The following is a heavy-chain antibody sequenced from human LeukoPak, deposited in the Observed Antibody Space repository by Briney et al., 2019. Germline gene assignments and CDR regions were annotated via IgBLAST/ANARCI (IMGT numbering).Heavy chain of an antibody. Sequence: TPSETLSLTCTVSGGSISSSSYYWGWIRQPPGKGLEWIGSIYYSGSTYYNPSLKSRVTISVDTSKNQFSLKLSSVTAADTAVYYCARRDMSKAGFDYWGQGTLVTVSS. D-gene: IGHD6-19*01. CDR1: GGSISSSSYY. CDR2: IYYSGST. V-gene: IGHV4-39*01. CDR3: ARRDMSKAGFDY. J-gene: IGHJ4*02.